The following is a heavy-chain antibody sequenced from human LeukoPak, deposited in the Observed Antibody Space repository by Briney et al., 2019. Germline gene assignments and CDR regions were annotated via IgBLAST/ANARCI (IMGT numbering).Heavy chain of an antibody. CDR3: ARGGYYDFWSGYYSESSFDY. Sequence: SETLSLTCTVSGASFSSSTYYWGWIRQPPGKGLEWIGSIYYSGSTYYNPSLKSRVTMSVDTSKNQFSLKLSSVTAADTAVYYCARGGYYDFWSGYYSESSFDYWGQGTLVTVSS. CDR2: IYYSGST. D-gene: IGHD3-3*01. J-gene: IGHJ4*02. CDR1: GASFSSSTYY. V-gene: IGHV4-39*01.